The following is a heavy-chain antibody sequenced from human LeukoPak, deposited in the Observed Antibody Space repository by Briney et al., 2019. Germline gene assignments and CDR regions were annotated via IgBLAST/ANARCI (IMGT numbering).Heavy chain of an antibody. D-gene: IGHD1-1*01. CDR2: IYYSGST. J-gene: IGHJ3*02. V-gene: IGHV4-31*03. CDR1: GGSISSGGYY. CDR3: ARGVLGTDAFEI. Sequence: SETLSLTCTVSGGSISSGGYYWSWIRQHPGKGLEWIGYIYYSGSTYYNPSLKSRVIISVGTSKNQFSLKLSSVTAADTAVYYCARGVLGTDAFEIWGQGTMATVSS.